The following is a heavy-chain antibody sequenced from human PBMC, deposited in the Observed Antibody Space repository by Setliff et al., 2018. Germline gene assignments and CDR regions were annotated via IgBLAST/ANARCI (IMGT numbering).Heavy chain of an antibody. CDR3: ARDLYSSWSGGFYYYYYYMDV. D-gene: IGHD6-6*01. CDR2: IYTSGST. J-gene: IGHJ6*03. V-gene: IGHV4-61*02. Sequence: SETLSLTCTVSGGSISSGSYYWSWIRQPAGKGLEWIGRIYTSGSTNYHPSLKSRVTISVDRSKNQFSLKLSSVIAADTAVYYCARDLYSSWSGGFYYYYYYMDVWGKGTTVTVSS. CDR1: GGSISSGSYY.